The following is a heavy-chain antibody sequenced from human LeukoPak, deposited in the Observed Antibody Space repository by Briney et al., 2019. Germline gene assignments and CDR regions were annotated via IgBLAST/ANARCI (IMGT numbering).Heavy chain of an antibody. Sequence: GASVKVSCKASGYTFTSYYMHWVRQATGQGLEWMGWMNPNSGNTGYAQKFQGRVTMTRNTSISTAYMELSSLRSEDTAVYYCARDGDYVAFDIWGQGTMVTVSS. D-gene: IGHD4-17*01. CDR2: MNPNSGNT. J-gene: IGHJ3*02. V-gene: IGHV1-8*01. CDR1: GYTFTSYY. CDR3: ARDGDYVAFDI.